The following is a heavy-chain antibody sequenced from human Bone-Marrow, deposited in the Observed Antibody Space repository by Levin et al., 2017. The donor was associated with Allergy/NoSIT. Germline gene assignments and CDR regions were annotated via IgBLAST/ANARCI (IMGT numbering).Heavy chain of an antibody. CDR2: IYPGDSDT. Sequence: KVSCQAAGYTFTSNWIGWVRQVPGKGLEWMGIIYPGDSDTRYSPSFQGQVTISVDKSTSTASLQWGSLKVPDSAMYDWARHTGHFIVDAFDLWGQGTMVNVS. CDR1: GYTFTSNW. D-gene: IGHD1-14*01. V-gene: IGHV5-51*01. J-gene: IGHJ3*01. CDR3: ARHTGHFIVDAFDL.